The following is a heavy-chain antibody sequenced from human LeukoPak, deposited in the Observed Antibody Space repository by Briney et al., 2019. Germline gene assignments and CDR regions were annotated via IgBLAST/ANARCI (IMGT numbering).Heavy chain of an antibody. J-gene: IGHJ4*02. CDR3: TTRPNPRDGPSDF. CDR2: IKSEIDGGTT. Sequence: GGSLRPSCQVAGFTFSKAWMSWVRQAPKEVLEWVGRIKSEIDGGTTEYAAPVKGRFTISRADSENALYLQMDSLRIEDTAVYFCTTRPNPRDGPSDFWGQGTLVTVSS. CDR1: GFTFSKAW. V-gene: IGHV3-15*01.